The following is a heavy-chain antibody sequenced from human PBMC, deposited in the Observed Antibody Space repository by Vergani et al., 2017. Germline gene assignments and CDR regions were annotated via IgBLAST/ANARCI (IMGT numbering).Heavy chain of an antibody. CDR1: GFTVSSNY. CDR3: ARDLYGYGSGSSNGMDF. D-gene: IGHD3-10*01. Sequence: EVQLVESGGGWVQPGGSLRLSCAASGFTVSSNYMSWVRQAPGKGLGWVSVIYSGGSPYSADSVKGRFTITRHNSKNTLYLQMNSLRAEDTAVYYYARDLYGYGSGSSNGMDFWGQGTTVTVSS. CDR2: IYSGGSP. V-gene: IGHV3-53*04. J-gene: IGHJ6*02.